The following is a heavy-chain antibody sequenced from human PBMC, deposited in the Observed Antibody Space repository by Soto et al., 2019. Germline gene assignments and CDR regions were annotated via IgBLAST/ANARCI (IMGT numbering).Heavy chain of an antibody. V-gene: IGHV4-59*01. Sequence: SETLSLTCTVSGGSISSYYWSWIRQPPGKGLEWIGYIYYSGSTNYNPSLKSRVTVSVDTSKNQFSLKLSSVTAADTAVYYCARTTAMPNNWFDPWGQGTLVTVSS. CDR1: GGSISSYY. CDR2: IYYSGST. D-gene: IGHD5-18*01. J-gene: IGHJ5*02. CDR3: ARTTAMPNNWFDP.